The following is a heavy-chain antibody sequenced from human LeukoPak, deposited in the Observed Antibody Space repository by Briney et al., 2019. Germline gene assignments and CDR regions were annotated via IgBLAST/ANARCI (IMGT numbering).Heavy chain of an antibody. J-gene: IGHJ3*02. CDR3: ARVVFGAFDI. CDR1: GGSISSYY. V-gene: IGHV4-59*01. CDR2: IYYSGST. D-gene: IGHD3-10*01. Sequence: PSETLSLTCTVSGGSISSYYWSWIRQPPGKGLEWIGYIYYSGSTNYNPSLKSRATISVDTSKNQFSLKLSSVTAADTAVYYCARVVFGAFDIWGKGTMVTVSS.